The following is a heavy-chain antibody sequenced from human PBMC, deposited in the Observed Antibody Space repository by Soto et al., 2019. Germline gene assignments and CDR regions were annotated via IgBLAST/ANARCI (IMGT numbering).Heavy chain of an antibody. J-gene: IGHJ6*03. V-gene: IGHV4-59*01. CDR3: ARDVYYDILTGYPTGTTPHYYYMDF. Sequence: SETLSLTCTVSGGSISSYYWSWIRQPPGKGLEWIGYIYYSGSTNYNPSLKSRVTISVDTSKNQFSLKLSSVTAADTAVYYCARDVYYDILTGYPTGTTPHYYYMDFRGKRTTVTVSS. D-gene: IGHD3-9*01. CDR2: IYYSGST. CDR1: GGSISSYY.